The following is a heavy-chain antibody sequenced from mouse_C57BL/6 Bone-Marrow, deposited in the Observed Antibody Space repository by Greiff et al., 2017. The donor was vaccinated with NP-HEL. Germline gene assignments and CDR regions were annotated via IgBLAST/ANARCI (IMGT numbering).Heavy chain of an antibody. V-gene: IGHV14-4*01. CDR1: GFNIKDDY. CDR3: TTKDAMDY. CDR2: IDPENGDT. J-gene: IGHJ4*01. Sequence: VQLQQSGAELVRPGASVKLSCTASGFNIKDDYMHWVKQRPEQGLEWIGWIDPENGDTESASKFQGKATITADTSSNTAYLQLSSLTSEDTAVYYCTTKDAMDYWGQGTSVTVSS.